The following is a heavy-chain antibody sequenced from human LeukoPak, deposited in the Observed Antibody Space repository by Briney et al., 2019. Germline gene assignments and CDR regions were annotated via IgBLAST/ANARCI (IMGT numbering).Heavy chain of an antibody. V-gene: IGHV1-2*02. Sequence: ASVNVSCKASGYTFTDYYIHWVRQAPGQGLEWMGWINPDSDGTNYAQKFQGRVTMTRDTSISTAYMELSRLRSDATAVYYCAREWVVLAAAIFHWGQGTLVTVSS. CDR3: AREWVVLAAAIFH. J-gene: IGHJ4*02. D-gene: IGHD2-15*01. CDR1: GYTFTDYY. CDR2: INPDSDGT.